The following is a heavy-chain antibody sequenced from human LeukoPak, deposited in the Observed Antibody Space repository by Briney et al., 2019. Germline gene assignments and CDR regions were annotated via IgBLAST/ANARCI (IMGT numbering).Heavy chain of an antibody. CDR1: GFTFGSYG. J-gene: IGHJ4*02. CDR2: ISYDGSNK. D-gene: IGHD3-10*01. Sequence: GRSLRLSCAASGFTFGSYGMHWVRQAPGKGLEWVAVISYDGSNKYYADSVKGRFTISRDNSKNTLYLQMNSLRAEDTAVYYCAKPLLWFGELPAVDYWGQGTLVTVSS. CDR3: AKPLLWFGELPAVDY. V-gene: IGHV3-30*18.